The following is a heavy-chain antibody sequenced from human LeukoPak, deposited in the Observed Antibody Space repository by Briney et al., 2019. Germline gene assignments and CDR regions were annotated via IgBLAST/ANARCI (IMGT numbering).Heavy chain of an antibody. D-gene: IGHD6-13*01. J-gene: IGHJ6*03. CDR2: INAIFGTA. CDR3: ARGGSAEQLVHGEYYYYYMDV. V-gene: IGHV1-69*05. CDR1: GGTFSSYA. Sequence: SVKVSCKASGGTFSSYAISGVRQAPGQGLEWMGGINAIFGTANYAQKFQGRVTITTDESTSTAYMELSSLRSEDTAVYYCARGGSAEQLVHGEYYYYYMDVWGKGTTVTVSS.